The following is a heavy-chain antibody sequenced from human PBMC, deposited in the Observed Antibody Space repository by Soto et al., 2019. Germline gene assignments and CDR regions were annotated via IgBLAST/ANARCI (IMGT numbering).Heavy chain of an antibody. CDR1: GFTFSSYW. D-gene: IGHD2-2*01. CDR2: INSDGSST. V-gene: IGHV3-74*01. Sequence: GGSLRLSCAASGFTFSSYWMHWVRQAPGKGLVWVSRINSDGSSTSYADSVKGRFTISRDNAKNTLYLQMNSLRAEDTAVYYCARDQHCSSTSCSRNNWFDPWGQGTLVTVSS. CDR3: ARDQHCSSTSCSRNNWFDP. J-gene: IGHJ5*02.